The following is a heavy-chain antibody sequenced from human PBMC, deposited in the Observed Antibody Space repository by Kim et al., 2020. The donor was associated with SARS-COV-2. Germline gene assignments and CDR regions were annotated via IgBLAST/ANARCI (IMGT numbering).Heavy chain of an antibody. V-gene: IGHV3-33*06. D-gene: IGHD3-16*01. J-gene: IGHJ4*02. Sequence: GGSLRLSCAASGFTFSSYGMHWVRQAPGKGLEWVAVIWYDGSNKYYADSVKGRFTISRDNSKNTLYLQMNSLRAEDTAVYYCAKVMWGGWVAPFDYWGQGTLVTVSS. CDR3: AKVMWGGWVAPFDY. CDR1: GFTFSSYG. CDR2: IWYDGSNK.